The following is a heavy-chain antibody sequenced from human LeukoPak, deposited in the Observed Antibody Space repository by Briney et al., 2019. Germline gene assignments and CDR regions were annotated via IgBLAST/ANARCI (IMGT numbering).Heavy chain of an antibody. D-gene: IGHD4-17*01. J-gene: IGHJ6*02. Sequence: SETLSLTCTVSGGSINTYYWSWIRQSPGKGLEWIGYIYYTGSTNYNPSLKSRVTISIDTSKNQFSLKLSSVTAADTAVYYCARGNGDYATYGMDVWGQGTTVTVSS. CDR2: IYYTGST. CDR3: ARGNGDYATYGMDV. CDR1: GGSINTYY. V-gene: IGHV4-59*08.